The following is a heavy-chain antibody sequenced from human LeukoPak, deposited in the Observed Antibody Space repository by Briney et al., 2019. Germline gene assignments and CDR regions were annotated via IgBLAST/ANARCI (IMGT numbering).Heavy chain of an antibody. CDR2: ISSSSSYI. D-gene: IGHD2-15*01. CDR1: GFTFDSYA. V-gene: IGHV3-21*01. CDR3: ARALEYCSGGSCYSRHYMDV. J-gene: IGHJ6*03. Sequence: PGGSLRLSCAASGFTFDSYAMNWVRQAPGEGLEWVSAISSSSSYIYYADSVKGRFTISRDNAKNSLYLQMNSLRAEDTAVYYCARALEYCSGGSCYSRHYMDVWGKGTTVTVSS.